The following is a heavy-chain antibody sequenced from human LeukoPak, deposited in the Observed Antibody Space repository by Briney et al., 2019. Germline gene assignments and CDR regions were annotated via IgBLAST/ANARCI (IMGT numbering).Heavy chain of an antibody. D-gene: IGHD3-10*01. CDR3: ARDPSGAYFDY. V-gene: IGHV3-48*03. CDR1: GFTFSSYE. J-gene: IGHJ4*02. CDR2: ISSSGSTI. Sequence: GGSLRLSCAASGFTFSSYEMNWVRQAPGKGLEWVSYISSSGSTIYYADSVKGRFTISRDNAKNSLYLQMNSLRAEDAAVYYCARDPSGAYFDYWGQGTLVTVSS.